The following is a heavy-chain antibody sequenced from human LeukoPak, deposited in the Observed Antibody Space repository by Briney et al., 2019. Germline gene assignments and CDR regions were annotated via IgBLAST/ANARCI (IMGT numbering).Heavy chain of an antibody. CDR2: ISSHSSYI. Sequence: GGSLRLSCAASEFTFISYSMNWVRRAPGKGLEWVSSISSHSSYIYYADSVKGRFTISRDNAKNSLYLQMDSLRAEDTAVYYCARQDYYVMDVWGQGTTLTVSS. CDR1: EFTFISYS. J-gene: IGHJ6*02. V-gene: IGHV3-21*01. CDR3: ARQDYYVMDV.